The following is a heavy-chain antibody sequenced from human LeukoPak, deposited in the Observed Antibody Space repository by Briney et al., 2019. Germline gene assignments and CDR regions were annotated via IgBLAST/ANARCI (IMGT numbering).Heavy chain of an antibody. CDR2: IIPIFGTA. Sequence: GASVKVSCKASGGTFSSYAISWVRQALGQGLEWMGGIIPIFGTANYAQKFQGRVTITADESTSTAYMELSSLRSEDTAVYYCARVPYGFVDIWGQGTMVTVSS. CDR3: ARVPYGFVDI. V-gene: IGHV1-69*13. D-gene: IGHD5-24*01. J-gene: IGHJ3*02. CDR1: GGTFSSYA.